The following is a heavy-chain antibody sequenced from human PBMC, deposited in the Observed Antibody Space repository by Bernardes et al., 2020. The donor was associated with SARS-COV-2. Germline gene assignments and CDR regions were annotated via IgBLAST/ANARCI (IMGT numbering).Heavy chain of an antibody. J-gene: IGHJ4*02. Sequence: GGSLRLSCAASGFTLSSYWMHWVRQAPGKGLVWVSRIKSDGSTTYADSVKGRFTISRDNAKNKLYLQMNSLRAEDTAVYYCAGNYYSDSSGYYHDYWGQGTLVTVSS. CDR2: IKSDGST. D-gene: IGHD3-22*01. CDR1: GFTLSSYW. CDR3: AGNYYSDSSGYYHDY. V-gene: IGHV3-74*01.